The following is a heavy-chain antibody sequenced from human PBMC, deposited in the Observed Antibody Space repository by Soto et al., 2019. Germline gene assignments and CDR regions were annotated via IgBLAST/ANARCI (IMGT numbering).Heavy chain of an antibody. V-gene: IGHV6-1*01. Sequence: SQTLSLTCAISGDSVSSNTAAWNWIRQSPSRGLEWLGRTYYRSKWSNDYALSVKSRITINPDTSKNQFSLHLNSVTPEDTAVYYCVRVSSGFNYREPDYYYYGLDVWGQGTTVTVSS. CDR2: TYYRSKWSN. CDR1: GDSVSSNTAA. J-gene: IGHJ6*02. CDR3: VRVSSGFNYREPDYYYYGLDV. D-gene: IGHD3-22*01.